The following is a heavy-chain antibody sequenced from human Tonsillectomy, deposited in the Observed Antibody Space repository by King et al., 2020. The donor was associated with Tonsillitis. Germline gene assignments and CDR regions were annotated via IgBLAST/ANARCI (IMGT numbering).Heavy chain of an antibody. D-gene: IGHD2-21*01. CDR1: GFTFSSYW. J-gene: IGHJ5*02. Sequence: VQLVESGGDLVQPGGSLRLSCAASGFTFSSYWMHWVRQPPGKGLVWVSRINSDGSTTNYAGSVKGRFTISRDNAKNTLYLQMNSLRAEDTAVYYCARGAGMIGTSRDNWFDPWGQGTLVTVSS. V-gene: IGHV3-74*01. CDR2: INSDGSTT. CDR3: ARGAGMIGTSRDNWFDP.